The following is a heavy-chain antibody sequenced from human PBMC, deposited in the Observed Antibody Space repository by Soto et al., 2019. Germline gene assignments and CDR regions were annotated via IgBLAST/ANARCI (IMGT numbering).Heavy chain of an antibody. V-gene: IGHV4-61*01. CDR2: IYYSGST. D-gene: IGHD5-18*01. Sequence: SETLSLTCTVSGGSVSSGSYYWSWIRQPPGKGLEWIGYIYYSGSTNYNPSLKSRVTISVDTSKNQFSLKLSSVTAADTAVYYCARQPYSYGYRGGYYFDYWGQGTLVTVSS. J-gene: IGHJ4*02. CDR3: ARQPYSYGYRGGYYFDY. CDR1: GGSVSSGSYY.